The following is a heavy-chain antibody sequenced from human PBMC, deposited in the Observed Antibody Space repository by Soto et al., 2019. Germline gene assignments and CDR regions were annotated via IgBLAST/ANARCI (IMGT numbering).Heavy chain of an antibody. Sequence: QVHLVESGGGVVQPGRSLRLSCAASGFTLSNNGMHWVRQAPGKGLEWMGVISYEGSEKYYAGSVKGRFTISRDNSKNTPYLQMDTLRAEDTAIYYCVKDKGAAAGFDYWGQGILVTVSS. CDR3: VKDKGAAAGFDY. D-gene: IGHD6-13*01. V-gene: IGHV3-30*18. CDR2: ISYEGSEK. J-gene: IGHJ4*02. CDR1: GFTLSNNG.